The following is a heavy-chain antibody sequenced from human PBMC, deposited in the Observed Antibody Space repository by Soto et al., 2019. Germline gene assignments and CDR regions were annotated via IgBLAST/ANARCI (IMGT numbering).Heavy chain of an antibody. Sequence: SVKVSCKASGGTFSSYAISWVRQAPGQGLEWMGGIIPIFGTANYAQKFQGRVTITADESTSTAYMELSSLRSEDTAVYYCARGGYYYDRKDAFDIRGQGTMVTVSS. CDR3: ARGGYYYDRKDAFDI. J-gene: IGHJ3*02. CDR1: GGTFSSYA. V-gene: IGHV1-69*13. D-gene: IGHD3-22*01. CDR2: IIPIFGTA.